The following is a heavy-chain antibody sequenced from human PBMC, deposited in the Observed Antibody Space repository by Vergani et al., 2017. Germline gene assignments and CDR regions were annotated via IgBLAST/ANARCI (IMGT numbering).Heavy chain of an antibody. D-gene: IGHD4-11*01. V-gene: IGHV1-69*01. Sequence: QVQLVQSGAEVKKPGSSVKVSCKASGGTFSSYAISWVRQAPGQGLEWMGGIIPIFGTANYAQKFQGRVTITADESTSTAYMELSSLRSEDTAVYYCARVEALQYNGYYYYYYMDVWGKGTTVTVSS. CDR2: IIPIFGTA. CDR1: GGTFSSYA. J-gene: IGHJ6*03. CDR3: ARVEALQYNGYYYYYYMDV.